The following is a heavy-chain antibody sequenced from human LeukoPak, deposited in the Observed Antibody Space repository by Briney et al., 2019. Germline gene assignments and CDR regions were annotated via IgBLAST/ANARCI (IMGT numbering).Heavy chain of an antibody. CDR3: ARGGRGWFAP. J-gene: IGHJ5*02. CDR2: IKQDGSEN. Sequence: PGGSLRLSCAASGFTFSTYWMSWVRQAPGKGLEWVANIKQDGSENYYVDSVKGRFTISRDNAKSSLYLQMNSLRAEDTAVYYCARGGRGWFAPWGQGTLVTVSS. CDR1: GFTFSTYW. D-gene: IGHD3-10*01. V-gene: IGHV3-7*01.